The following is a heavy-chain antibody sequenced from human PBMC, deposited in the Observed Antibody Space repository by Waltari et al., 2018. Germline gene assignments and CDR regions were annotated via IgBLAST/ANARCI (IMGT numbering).Heavy chain of an antibody. Sequence: SGQGLLSLRKTRSLTCTVLGAPSSRVGSSGAGTPSPPGRGLEWIGSIYYSGSTYYNPSLKSRVTISVDTSKNQFSLKLSSVTAADTAVYYCASPSGSYYGIDYWGQGTLVTVSS. D-gene: IGHD3-10*01. J-gene: IGHJ4*02. CDR2: IYYSGST. V-gene: IGHV4-39*07. CDR1: GAPSSRVGSS. CDR3: ASPSGSYYGIDY.